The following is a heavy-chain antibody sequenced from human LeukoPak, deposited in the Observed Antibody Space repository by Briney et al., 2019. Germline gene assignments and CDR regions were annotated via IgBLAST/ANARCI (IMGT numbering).Heavy chain of an antibody. CDR1: GGSISSGGYY. V-gene: IGHV4-31*03. D-gene: IGHD3-3*01. CDR2: IYYSGST. Sequence: SETLSLTCTISGGSISSGGYYWSWIRQHPGKGLEWIGYIYYSGSTYYNPSLKSRVTISVDTSKNQFSLKLSSVTAADTAVYYCARAKQDYDFWSGYHNPFDCWGQGTLVTVSS. CDR3: ARAKQDYDFWSGYHNPFDC. J-gene: IGHJ4*02.